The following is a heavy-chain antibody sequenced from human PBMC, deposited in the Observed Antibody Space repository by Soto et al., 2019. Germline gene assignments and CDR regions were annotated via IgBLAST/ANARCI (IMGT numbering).Heavy chain of an antibody. CDR2: IYYSGST. Sequence: QVQLQASGPGLVKPSETLSLTCTVSGGSVSSGSYYWSWIRQPPGKGLEWIGYIYYSGSTNYNPSLNSRVTISVVRSKNPFSLKRSSVTAADTAVYFWAREPLYNGSYFYEAFYISGRGTIVTV. CDR3: AREPLYNGSYFYEAFYI. D-gene: IGHD1-26*01. J-gene: IGHJ3*02. CDR1: GGSVSSGSYY. V-gene: IGHV4-61*01.